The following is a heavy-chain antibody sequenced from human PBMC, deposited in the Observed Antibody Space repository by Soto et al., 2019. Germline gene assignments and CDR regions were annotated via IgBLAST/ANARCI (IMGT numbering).Heavy chain of an antibody. V-gene: IGHV1-18*01. J-gene: IGHJ5*02. CDR3: ARQALRITQAAHKWFDP. CDR1: GYTFSTYG. D-gene: IGHD3-16*01. Sequence: ASVKVSCKASGYTFSTYGINWVRQAPGQGLEWMGWISAYNGDTDYAQNFQGRVTMTTDTSTSTAYMELRSLRSDDTAVYYCARQALRITQAAHKWFDPWGQGTLVTVSS. CDR2: ISAYNGDT.